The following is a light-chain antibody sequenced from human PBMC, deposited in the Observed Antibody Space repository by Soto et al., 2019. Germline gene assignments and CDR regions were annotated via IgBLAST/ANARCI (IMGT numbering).Light chain of an antibody. CDR2: EAS. CDR3: HQTYSPPDT. CDR1: QSIDTH. Sequence: DIRMTQSPSSLSASVGDRVTITCRASQSIDTHLNWYQQHPGKAPNALIYEASNLQSGVPSRFSGSGSGTDFTLTISGLQPDDSATYYCHQTYSPPDTCGQGTKVEIK. J-gene: IGKJ1*01. V-gene: IGKV1-39*01.